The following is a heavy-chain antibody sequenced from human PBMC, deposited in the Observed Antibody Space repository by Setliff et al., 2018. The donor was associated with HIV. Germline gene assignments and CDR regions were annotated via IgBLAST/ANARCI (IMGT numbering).Heavy chain of an antibody. V-gene: IGHV1-8*02. CDR1: GYTFANYD. CDR3: ARRQGASGTTLYY. Sequence: PSVKVSCKASGYTFANYDINWVRQATGQGPEWMGWMNPNSGNTGYAQKFQGRVTMTRNTSISTAYMELSSLRSEDTAVYYCARRQGASGTTLYYWVQGTLVTVSS. J-gene: IGHJ4*02. CDR2: MNPNSGNT. D-gene: IGHD3-10*01.